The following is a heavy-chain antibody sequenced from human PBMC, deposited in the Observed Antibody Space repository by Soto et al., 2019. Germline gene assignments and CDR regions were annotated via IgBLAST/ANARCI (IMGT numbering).Heavy chain of an antibody. D-gene: IGHD6-13*01. Sequence: EVQLVESGGGLVKPGGSPRLSCAASGFTFSSYSMNWVRQAPGKGLEWVSSISSSSSYIYYADSVKGRFTISRDNAKNSLYLQMNSLRAEDTAVYYCARVRGMGYSSSQAHFDYWGQGTLVTVSS. CDR3: ARVRGMGYSSSQAHFDY. CDR2: ISSSSSYI. J-gene: IGHJ4*02. V-gene: IGHV3-21*01. CDR1: GFTFSSYS.